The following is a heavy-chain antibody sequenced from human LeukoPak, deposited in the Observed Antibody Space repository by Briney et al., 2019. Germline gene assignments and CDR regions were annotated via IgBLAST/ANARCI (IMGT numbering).Heavy chain of an antibody. V-gene: IGHV1-2*02. CDR1: GYTFTGYY. CDR2: INPNSGGT. J-gene: IGHJ4*02. Sequence: GASVKVSCKASGYTFTGYYMHWVRQAPGQGLEWMGWINPNSGGTNYAQKFQGRVTMTRDTSISTAYMELSRLRSDDTAVYYCARDRITMVRGVIREIDYWGQGTLVTVSS. D-gene: IGHD3-10*01. CDR3: ARDRITMVRGVIREIDY.